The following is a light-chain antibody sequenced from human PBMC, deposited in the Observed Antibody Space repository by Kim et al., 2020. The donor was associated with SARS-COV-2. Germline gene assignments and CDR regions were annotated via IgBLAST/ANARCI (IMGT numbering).Light chain of an antibody. J-gene: IGKJ3*01. CDR1: QSISSH. CDR2: SAS. CDR3: QQSYITPFT. Sequence: ASVGDRVTITCRTSQSISSHLNWYHQKPGRAPKLLIYSASTLQGGVPSRFSGSGSETDFTLTISSLQPEDFGTYFCQQSYITPFTFGPGTKVDIK. V-gene: IGKV1-39*01.